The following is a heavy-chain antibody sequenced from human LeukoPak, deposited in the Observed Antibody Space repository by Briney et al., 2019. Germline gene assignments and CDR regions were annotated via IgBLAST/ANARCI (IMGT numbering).Heavy chain of an antibody. CDR1: GYSISSGYY. CDR2: IYHSGST. CDR3: ARRVPRHYYDRGASFDY. Sequence: SSETLSLTCTVSGYSISSGYYWGWIRQPPGKGLEWIGSIYHSGSTYYNPSLKSRVTISVDTSKNQFSLKLSSVTAADTAVYYCARRVPRHYYDRGASFDYWGQGTLVTVSS. D-gene: IGHD3-22*01. V-gene: IGHV4-38-2*02. J-gene: IGHJ4*02.